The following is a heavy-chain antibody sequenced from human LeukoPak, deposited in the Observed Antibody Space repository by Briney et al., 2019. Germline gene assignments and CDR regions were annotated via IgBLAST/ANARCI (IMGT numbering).Heavy chain of an antibody. CDR2: ISASGGTT. J-gene: IGHJ4*02. V-gene: IGHV3-23*01. D-gene: IGHD2-8*02. CDR3: AKDGSWSCTD. CDR1: GFTFSTYA. Sequence: SGGSLRLSCAASGFTFSTYAMNWVRQAPGKGLEWISGISASGGTTYYADSVKGRFTISRDNSKGSLYLQMNSLRADDTAVYYCAKDGSWSCTDWGQGTLVRVSS.